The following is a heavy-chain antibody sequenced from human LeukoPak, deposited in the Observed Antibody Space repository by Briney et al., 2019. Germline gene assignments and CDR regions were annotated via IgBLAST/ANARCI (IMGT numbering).Heavy chain of an antibody. CDR1: GGSISSGSYY. V-gene: IGHV4-61*02. J-gene: IGHJ4*02. Sequence: SQTLSLTCTVSGGSISSGSYYWSWIRQPAGKGLEWIGRIYSSGSTNYNPSLKSRVTISVDTSKNQFSLKLSSVTAADTAVYYCARRAIYYFDYWGQGTLVTVSS. CDR2: IYSSGST. D-gene: IGHD3-9*01. CDR3: ARRAIYYFDY.